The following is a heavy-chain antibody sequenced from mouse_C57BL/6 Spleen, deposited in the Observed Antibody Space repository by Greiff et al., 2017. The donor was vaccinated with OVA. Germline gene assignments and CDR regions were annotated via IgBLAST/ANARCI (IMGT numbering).Heavy chain of an antibody. J-gene: IGHJ2*01. CDR2: IYPRDGST. CDR1: GYTFTDHT. Sequence: QVQLKQSDAELVKPGASVKISCKVSGYTFTDHTIHWMKQRPEQGLEWIGYIYPRDGSTKYNEKFKGKATLTAVKSSSTAYMQLNSLTSEDSAVYVCARWEDSSGYVFFFDYWGQGTTLTVSS. V-gene: IGHV1-78*01. CDR3: ARWEDSSGYVFFFDY. D-gene: IGHD3-2*02.